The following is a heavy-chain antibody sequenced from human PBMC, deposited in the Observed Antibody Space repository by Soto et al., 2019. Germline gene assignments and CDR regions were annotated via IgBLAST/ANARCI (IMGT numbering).Heavy chain of an antibody. V-gene: IGHV3-21*01. D-gene: IGHD6-13*01. CDR1: GFTFSSYS. J-gene: IGHJ4*02. CDR2: ISSSSSYI. CDR3: AKEGWQQLVPFDD. Sequence: PGGSLRLSCAASGFTFSSYSMNWVRQAPGRGLEWVSSISSSSSYIYYADSVKGRFTISRDNAKNSLYLQMNSLRAEDTAVYYCAKEGWQQLVPFDDWGQGTRVTVSS.